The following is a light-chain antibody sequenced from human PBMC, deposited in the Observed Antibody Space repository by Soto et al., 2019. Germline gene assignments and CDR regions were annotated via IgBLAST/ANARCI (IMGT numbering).Light chain of an antibody. CDR3: AAWDDSLNAHYV. Sequence: QSVLTHPPSASGTPGQRVTISCSGSSSNIGSNTVNWYQQLPGTAPKLLIYSNNQRPSGVPDRFSGSKSGTSASLAISGLQSEDEADYYCAAWDDSLNAHYVFGTGTKVTVL. J-gene: IGLJ1*01. CDR2: SNN. CDR1: SSNIGSNT. V-gene: IGLV1-44*01.